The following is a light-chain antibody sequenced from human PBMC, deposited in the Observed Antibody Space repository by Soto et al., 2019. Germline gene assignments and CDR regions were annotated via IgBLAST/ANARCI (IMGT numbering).Light chain of an antibody. Sequence: EIVMTQSPATLSVSPGERATLSCRASQSVSSNLAWYQQKPGQAPRLLIYGASTRATGIPARFSGSGSGTEFTHTISSLQSEDFAVYYCQQYNNWPQTFGQGTKV. V-gene: IGKV3-15*01. CDR1: QSVSSN. CDR2: GAS. CDR3: QQYNNWPQT. J-gene: IGKJ1*01.